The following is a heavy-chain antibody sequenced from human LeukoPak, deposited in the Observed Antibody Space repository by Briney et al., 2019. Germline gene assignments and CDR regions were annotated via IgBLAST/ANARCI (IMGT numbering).Heavy chain of an antibody. CDR2: ISWNSGSI. D-gene: IGHD4-17*01. J-gene: IGHJ4*02. CDR3: AKDLYGDQGRTFDY. V-gene: IGHV3-9*01. Sequence: GRSLRFSCAASGFTFDDYAMHGVRQAPGKGLEWVSGISWNSGSIGYADSVKGRFTISRDNAKNSLYLQMNSLRAEDTALYYCAKDLYGDQGRTFDYWGQGTLVTVSS. CDR1: GFTFDDYA.